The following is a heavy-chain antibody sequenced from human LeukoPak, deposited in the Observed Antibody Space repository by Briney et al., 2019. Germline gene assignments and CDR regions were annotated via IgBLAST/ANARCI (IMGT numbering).Heavy chain of an antibody. CDR1: GGSISSSSYY. CDR2: INHSGST. J-gene: IGHJ5*02. CDR3: ARGQRQLRYSGSYYGEWFDP. Sequence: SSETLSLTCTVSGGSISSSSYYWGWIRQPPGKGLEWIGEINHSGSTNYNPSLKSRVTISVDTSKNQFSLKLSSVTAADTAVYYCARGQRQLRYSGSYYGEWFDPWGQGTLVTVSS. D-gene: IGHD1-26*01. V-gene: IGHV4-39*07.